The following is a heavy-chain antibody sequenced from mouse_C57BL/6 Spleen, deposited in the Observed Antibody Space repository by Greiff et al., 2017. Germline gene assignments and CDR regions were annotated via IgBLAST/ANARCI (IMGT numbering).Heavy chain of an antibody. CDR3: ARGITTGYYAMDY. V-gene: IGHV1-53*01. D-gene: IGHD1-1*01. Sequence: VQLQQPGTELVKPGASVKLSCKASGYTFTSYWMHWVKQRPGQGLEWIGNINPSNGGTNYNEKFKSKATLTVDKSSSTAYMQLSSLTSEDSAVYYCARGITTGYYAMDYWGQGTSVTVSS. CDR1: GYTFTSYW. CDR2: INPSNGGT. J-gene: IGHJ4*01.